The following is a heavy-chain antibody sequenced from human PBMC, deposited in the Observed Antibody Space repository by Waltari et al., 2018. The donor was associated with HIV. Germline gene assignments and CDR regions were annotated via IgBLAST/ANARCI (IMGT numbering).Heavy chain of an antibody. CDR1: GYTFTNYW. CDR3: ARLFYYDTTGYINNAFDI. J-gene: IGHJ3*02. Sequence: EVQLVQSGAEVGKSGESLRISCKASGYTFTNYWIAWVRQMSGEGLGWMGILYPFASDTEYKPAFERQITNSSDKVLATAFFEWSKLNASDAAIYYCARLFYYDTTGYINNAFDIWGQGTLVTVS. D-gene: IGHD3-22*01. CDR2: LYPFASDT. V-gene: IGHV5-51*03.